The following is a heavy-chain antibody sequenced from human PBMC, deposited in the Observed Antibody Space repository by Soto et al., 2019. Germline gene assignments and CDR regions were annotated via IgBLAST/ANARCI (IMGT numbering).Heavy chain of an antibody. D-gene: IGHD5-12*01. CDR3: AREGRYSGSDYFDY. CDR1: GFTFSSYS. Sequence: PGGSLRLSCGASGFTFSSYSMNWVRQAPGKGLEWISYISSSSSTIFYADSVKGRFTISRDNDKNSLYLQMNNLRDEDTAAYFCAREGRYSGSDYFDYWGQGTLVTGSP. CDR2: ISSSSSTI. V-gene: IGHV3-48*02. J-gene: IGHJ4*02.